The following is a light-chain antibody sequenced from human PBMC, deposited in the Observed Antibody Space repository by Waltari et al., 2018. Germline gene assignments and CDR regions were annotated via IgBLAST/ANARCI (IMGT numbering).Light chain of an antibody. Sequence: QSALTQPPSASGSPGQSVTISCTGTSSDIGGYTSVCWYQQHPGKAPKLMIYEVTKRPSGVPDRFSGSRSGNTASLTVSGLQAEDEADYYCMSYAGSNTWVFGGGTKLTVL. CDR1: SSDIGGYTS. CDR2: EVT. V-gene: IGLV2-8*01. J-gene: IGLJ3*02. CDR3: MSYAGSNTWV.